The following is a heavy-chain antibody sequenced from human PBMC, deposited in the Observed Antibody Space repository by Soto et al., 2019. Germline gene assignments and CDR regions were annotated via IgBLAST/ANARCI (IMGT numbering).Heavy chain of an antibody. Sequence: QVQLVQSGAEVKKPGSSVKVSCKASGGTFSNYAITWVRQAPGQGLEWMGGIIPIFGTANYAQKFQGRVTIIADEATCTAYMELSSLRSEDTAVYYCARDKRMYYDSSGYLGYWGQGTLVTVSS. CDR2: IIPIFGTA. J-gene: IGHJ4*02. V-gene: IGHV1-69*12. CDR3: ARDKRMYYDSSGYLGY. CDR1: GGTFSNYA. D-gene: IGHD3-22*01.